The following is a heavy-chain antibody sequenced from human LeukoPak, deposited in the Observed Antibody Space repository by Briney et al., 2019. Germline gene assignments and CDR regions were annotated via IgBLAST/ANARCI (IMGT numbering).Heavy chain of an antibody. V-gene: IGHV4-39*07. CDR1: GGSVSSSSYY. J-gene: IGHJ4*02. D-gene: IGHD4-17*01. Sequence: PSETLSLTCTVSGGSVSSSSYYWGWIRQPPGKGLEWIGSIYYSGSTYYNPSLKSRVTISVDTSKNQFSLKLSSVTAADTAVYYCARGIGGDYGHWGQGTLVTVSS. CDR2: IYYSGST. CDR3: ARGIGGDYGH.